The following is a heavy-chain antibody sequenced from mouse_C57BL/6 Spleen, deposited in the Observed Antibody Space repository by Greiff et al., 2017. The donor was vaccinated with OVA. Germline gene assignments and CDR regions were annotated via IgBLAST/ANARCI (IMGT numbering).Heavy chain of an antibody. CDR1: GFTFNTYA. CDR2: IRSKSSNYAT. CDR3: VREGNWVSYWYFDV. Sequence: EVQRVESGGGLVQPKGSLKLSCAASGFTFNTYAMHWVRQAPGKGLEWVARIRSKSSNYATYYADSVKDRFTISRDDSQSMLYLQMNNLKTEDTAMYYCVREGNWVSYWYFDVWGTGTTVTVSS. V-gene: IGHV10-3*01. J-gene: IGHJ1*03. D-gene: IGHD4-1*01.